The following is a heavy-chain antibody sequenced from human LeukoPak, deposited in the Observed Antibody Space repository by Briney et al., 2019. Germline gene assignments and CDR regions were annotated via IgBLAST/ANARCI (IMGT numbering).Heavy chain of an antibody. CDR1: GGTFSSYA. Sequence: SVKLSCKASGGTFSSYAISWVRQAPGQGLGWVGGIITIFGGANFAQKFQGRVSITTDGSTSTASMELRRLRSAARVAYVGVSGSKLGTFGFDAFDIWGQGKMVTVSP. V-gene: IGHV1-69*05. CDR3: VSGSKLGTFGFDAFDI. CDR2: IITIFGGA. J-gene: IGHJ3*02. D-gene: IGHD7-27*01.